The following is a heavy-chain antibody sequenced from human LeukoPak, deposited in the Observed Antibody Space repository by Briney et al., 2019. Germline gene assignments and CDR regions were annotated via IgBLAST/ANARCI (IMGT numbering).Heavy chain of an antibody. CDR3: ARDRVRQNYYYGMDV. V-gene: IGHV3-7*03. Sequence: GGSLRLSCATSGFPFTNYWMTWVRQAPGKGLEWVANIKQDGSEKYYVDSVKGRFTISRDNAKNSLYLQMNSLRAEDTAVYYCARDRVRQNYYYGMDVWGQGTTVTVSS. CDR1: GFPFTNYW. J-gene: IGHJ6*02. D-gene: IGHD1-1*01. CDR2: IKQDGSEK.